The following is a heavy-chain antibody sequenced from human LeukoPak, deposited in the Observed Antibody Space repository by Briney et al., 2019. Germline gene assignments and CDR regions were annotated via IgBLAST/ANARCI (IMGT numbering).Heavy chain of an antibody. J-gene: IGHJ3*02. CDR1: GGTFSSYA. CDR3: ARDYYDSSGYYHAFDI. Sequence: GASVKVSCKASGGTFSSYAISWVRQAPGQGLEGMGGIIPIFGTANYAQKFQGRVTITADKSTSTAYMELSSLRSEDTAVYYCARDYYDSSGYYHAFDIWGQGTMVTVSS. V-gene: IGHV1-69*06. D-gene: IGHD3-22*01. CDR2: IIPIFGTA.